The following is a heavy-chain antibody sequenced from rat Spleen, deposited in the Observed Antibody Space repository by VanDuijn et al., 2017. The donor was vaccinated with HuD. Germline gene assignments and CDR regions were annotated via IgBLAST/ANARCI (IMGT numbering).Heavy chain of an antibody. D-gene: IGHD4-6*01. Sequence: EVQLVESGGGLVQPGKSMRISCAASGFTFSNYYMAWVRQAPTKGLEWVTSISPGGGNTYYRDSVKGRFTISRDIAKSTLYLQMNNLRSEDTATYYCARGTYFRHWGQGVMVTVSS. CDR2: ISPGGGNT. CDR1: GFTFSNYY. CDR3: ARGTYFRH. V-gene: IGHV5-25*01. J-gene: IGHJ2*01.